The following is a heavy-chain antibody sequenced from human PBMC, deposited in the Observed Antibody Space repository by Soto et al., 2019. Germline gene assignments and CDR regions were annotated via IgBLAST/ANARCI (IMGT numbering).Heavy chain of an antibody. J-gene: IGHJ4*02. D-gene: IGHD5-12*01. CDR3: ARDQRGNSGYDPIPPGY. CDR2: SNAGNGNT. CDR1: GYTFTSYA. V-gene: IGHV1-3*01. Sequence: GASVKVSCKASGYTFTSYAMHWVRQAPGQRLEWMGWSNAGNGNTKYSQKFQGRVTITRDTSASTAYMELSSLRSEDTAAYYCARDQRGNSGYDPIPPGYWGQGTLVTVSS.